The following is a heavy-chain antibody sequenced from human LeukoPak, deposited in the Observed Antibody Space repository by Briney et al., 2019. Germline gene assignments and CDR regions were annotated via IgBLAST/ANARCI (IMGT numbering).Heavy chain of an antibody. CDR3: ARDRLYDFWSGYSLDYYYGMDV. V-gene: IGHV1-69*05. D-gene: IGHD3-3*01. Sequence: SVKVSCKASGGTFSSYAISWVRQAPGQGLEWMGGIIPIFGTANYAQKLQGRVTMTTDTSTSTAYMELRSLRSDDTAVYYCARDRLYDFWSGYSLDYYYGMDVWGQGTTVTVSS. CDR1: GGTFSSYA. CDR2: IIPIFGTA. J-gene: IGHJ6*02.